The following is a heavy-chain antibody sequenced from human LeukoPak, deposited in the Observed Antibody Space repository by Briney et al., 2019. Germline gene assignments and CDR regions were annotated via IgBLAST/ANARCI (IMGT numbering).Heavy chain of an antibody. Sequence: GGSLRLSCAASGFTFSSYAMSWVRQAPGKGLEWVSVIYSGGNIYYIDSVKGRFTISRDTSKNTLYLQMNSLRAEDTAVYYCASRHCSGGGCYFAGADPFDYWGQGILVTVSS. J-gene: IGHJ4*02. D-gene: IGHD2-15*01. CDR1: GFTFSSYA. CDR3: ASRHCSGGGCYFAGADPFDY. CDR2: IYSGGNI. V-gene: IGHV3-23*03.